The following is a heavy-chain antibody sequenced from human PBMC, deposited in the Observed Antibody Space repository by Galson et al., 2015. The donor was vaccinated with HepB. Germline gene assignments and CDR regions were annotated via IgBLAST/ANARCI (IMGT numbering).Heavy chain of an antibody. V-gene: IGHV3-48*01. J-gene: IGHJ4*02. CDR3: AREMATIAEKFDY. Sequence: SLRLSCAASGFTFSSYSMNWVRQAPGKGLEWVSYISSSSSTIYYADSVKGRFTISRDNAKNSLYLQMNSLRAEDTAVYYCAREMATIAEKFDYWGQGTLVTVSS. D-gene: IGHD5-24*01. CDR2: ISSSSSTI. CDR1: GFTFSSYS.